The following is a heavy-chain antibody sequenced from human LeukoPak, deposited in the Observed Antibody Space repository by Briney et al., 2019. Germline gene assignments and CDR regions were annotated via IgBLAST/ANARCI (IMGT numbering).Heavy chain of an antibody. D-gene: IGHD1-26*01. J-gene: IGHJ3*01. V-gene: IGHV1-2*05. CDR2: FDPNNCGT. CDR1: GYTFTRYY. CDR3: AHGGGSYGDV. Sequence: ASVKVSCKAFGYTFTRYYMHWVRQAPGQGLEWMGRFDPNNCGTSYPQKFQGRVTIPSDTPVSTDYMELSSLRSDDTGVYYCAHGGGSYGDVWGQGTMVAVSS.